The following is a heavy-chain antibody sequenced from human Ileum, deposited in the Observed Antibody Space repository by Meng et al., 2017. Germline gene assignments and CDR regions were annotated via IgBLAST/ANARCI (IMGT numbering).Heavy chain of an antibody. V-gene: IGHV6-1*01. Sequence: SCDISGDSVSGNSVAWYWIRQSPSRGLEWLGRTYYRSKWFNEYGESVKSRITINPDTSRNQFTLHLQSVTPADTAVYYCARGSDSSLDYWGQGTLVTVSS. CDR3: ARGSDSSLDY. CDR1: GDSVSGNSVA. CDR2: TYYRSKWFN. D-gene: IGHD6-13*01. J-gene: IGHJ4*02.